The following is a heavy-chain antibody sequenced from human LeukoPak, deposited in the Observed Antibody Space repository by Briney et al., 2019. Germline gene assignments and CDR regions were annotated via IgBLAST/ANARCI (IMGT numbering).Heavy chain of an antibody. V-gene: IGHV4-59*01. CDR2: IYYSGST. D-gene: IGHD6-19*01. CDR3: ARGGSAWLY. CDR1: GGSISSYY. Sequence: SETLSLTCTVSGGSISSYYWSWIRQPPGKGLEWIGYIYYSGSTNYNPSLKSRVTISVDTSKNQFSLKLSSVTAAGTAVHYCARGGSAWLYWGQGTLVTVSS. J-gene: IGHJ4*02.